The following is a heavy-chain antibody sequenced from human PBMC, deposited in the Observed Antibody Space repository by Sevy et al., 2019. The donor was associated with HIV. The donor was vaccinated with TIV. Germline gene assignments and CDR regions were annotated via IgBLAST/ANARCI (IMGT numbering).Heavy chain of an antibody. CDR2: IIPIFGTA. V-gene: IGHV1-69*13. CDR1: GGTFSSYA. D-gene: IGHD3-22*01. CDR3: ARALTTKYDSSGYYYA. J-gene: IGHJ5*02. Sequence: ASVKVSCKASGGTFSSYAISWVRQAPGQGLEWMGGIIPIFGTANYAQKFQGRVTITADESTSTAYMELSSLRSEDTAVYYCARALTTKYDSSGYYYAWGQGTLVTVS.